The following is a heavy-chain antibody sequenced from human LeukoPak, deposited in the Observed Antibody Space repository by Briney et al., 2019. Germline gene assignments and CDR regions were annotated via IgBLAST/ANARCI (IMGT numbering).Heavy chain of an antibody. Sequence: ASVKVSCKASGYTFTSYDINWVRQATGQGLEWMGWMNTNSGNTGHAQKFQGRLTMTRDTSTNTAYMELGSLRSGDTAVYYCARGGDIAVVPAAMVGPWGQGTLVTVSS. CDR1: GYTFTSYD. CDR2: MNTNSGNT. V-gene: IGHV1-8*01. CDR3: ARGGDIAVVPAAMVGP. D-gene: IGHD2-2*01. J-gene: IGHJ5*02.